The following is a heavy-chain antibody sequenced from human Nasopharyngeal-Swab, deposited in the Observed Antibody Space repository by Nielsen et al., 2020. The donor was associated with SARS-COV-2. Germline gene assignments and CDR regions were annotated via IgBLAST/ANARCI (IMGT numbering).Heavy chain of an antibody. Sequence: GESLKISCAASGFTFSSYWMSWVRQAPGKGLEWVANIKQDGSEKYYVDSVKGRFTISRDNAKNSLFLQTNSLRAEDTAVYYCATGSSSGWFFDYWGQGTLVTVSS. J-gene: IGHJ4*02. D-gene: IGHD6-19*01. V-gene: IGHV3-7*03. CDR3: ATGSSSGWFFDY. CDR1: GFTFSSYW. CDR2: IKQDGSEK.